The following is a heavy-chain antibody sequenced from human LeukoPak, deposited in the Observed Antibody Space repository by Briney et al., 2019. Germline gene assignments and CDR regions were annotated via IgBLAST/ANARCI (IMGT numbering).Heavy chain of an antibody. CDR1: GYTFTSYG. J-gene: IGHJ4*02. V-gene: IGHV1-18*01. CDR3: ARDRGATTWGADFDY. D-gene: IGHD1-26*01. CDR2: ISAYNGNT. Sequence: GASVKVSCTASGYTFTSYGISWVRQAPGQGLEWMGWISAYNGNTNYAQKLQGRVTMTTDTSTSTAYMELRSLRSDDTAVYYCARDRGATTWGADFDYWGQGTLVTVSS.